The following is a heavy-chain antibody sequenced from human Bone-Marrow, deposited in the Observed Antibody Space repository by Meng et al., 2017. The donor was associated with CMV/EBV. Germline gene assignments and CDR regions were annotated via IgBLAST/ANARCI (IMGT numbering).Heavy chain of an antibody. J-gene: IGHJ3*02. CDR2: IIPMIDKT. CDR1: RGTFSSYT. CDR3: ARGYLSRGYVFDI. Sequence: SVKVSCKTSRGTFSSYTFNWVRQAPGQGLEWMGRIIPMIDKTNFAQKFQGRVTITADKSTSLVYMELTSLRSEDTAMYYCARGYLSRGYVFDIWGQGKMVNV. V-gene: IGHV1-69*08. D-gene: IGHD2-21*01.